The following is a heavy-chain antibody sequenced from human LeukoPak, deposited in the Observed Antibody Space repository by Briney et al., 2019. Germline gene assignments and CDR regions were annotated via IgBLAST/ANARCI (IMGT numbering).Heavy chain of an antibody. D-gene: IGHD2-2*01. CDR2: ISSSGGST. V-gene: IGHV3-23*01. CDR1: GFTFSSYA. J-gene: IGHJ4*02. CDR3: AKVKGSEGYCSITSCLADY. Sequence: GGSLRLSCAASGFTFSSYAMSWVRQAPGKGLEWVSAISSSGGSTYYADSVKGRFTISRDNSKNTLYLQLNSLRSEDTAVYYCAKVKGSEGYCSITSCLADYWGQGTLVAVSS.